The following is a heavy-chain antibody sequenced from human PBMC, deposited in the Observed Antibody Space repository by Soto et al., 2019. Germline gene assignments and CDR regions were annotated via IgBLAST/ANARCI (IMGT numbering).Heavy chain of an antibody. D-gene: IGHD3-10*01. CDR3: SRVDPGETSPFDH. CDR2: INPFDGSR. J-gene: IGHJ4*02. Sequence: GGSVKVSCKASGYIFTSYDLHWVRQAPGQGLEWMGWINPFDGSRMFAQSFQGRVTMTRDTSTSTVYMELSSLRSEDTAVYYCSRVDPGETSPFDHWGQGTLVTVSS. V-gene: IGHV1-46*03. CDR1: GYIFTSYD.